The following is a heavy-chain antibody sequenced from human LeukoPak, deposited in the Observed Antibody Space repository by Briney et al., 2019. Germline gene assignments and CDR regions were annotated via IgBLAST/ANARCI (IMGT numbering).Heavy chain of an antibody. CDR2: IIPIFGTA. V-gene: IGHV1-69*13. CDR3: AREVVGATNFDY. CDR1: GGTFSIYA. D-gene: IGHD1-26*01. Sequence: AASVKVSCKASGGTFSIYAISWVRQAPGQGLEWMGGIIPIFGTANYAQKFQGRVTITADESASTAYMELSSLRSEDTAVYYCAREVVGATNFDYWGQGTLVTVSS. J-gene: IGHJ4*02.